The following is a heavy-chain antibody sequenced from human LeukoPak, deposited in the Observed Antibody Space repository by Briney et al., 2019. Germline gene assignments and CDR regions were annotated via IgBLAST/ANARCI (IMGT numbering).Heavy chain of an antibody. CDR2: IRYDGSNK. CDR3: ARVHGPRYYYMDV. V-gene: IGHV3-30*02. J-gene: IGHJ6*03. D-gene: IGHD4-17*01. Sequence: GGSLRLSCAASGFTFSSYGMHWVRQAPGKGLEWVAFIRYDGSNKYYADSVKGRFTISRDNAKNSLYLQMNSLRAEDTAVYYCARVHGPRYYYMDVWGKGTTVTVSS. CDR1: GFTFSSYG.